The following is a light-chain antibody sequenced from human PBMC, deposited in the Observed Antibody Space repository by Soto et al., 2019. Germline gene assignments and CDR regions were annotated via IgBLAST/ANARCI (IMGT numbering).Light chain of an antibody. CDR2: GAS. V-gene: IGKV3-20*01. J-gene: IGKJ4*01. CDR1: QSVSSSY. Sequence: EIVLTQSPGTLSLSPGERATLSCRASQSVSSSYLAWYQQKPGQAPRLLIYGASSRATGIPDRFSGSGSGTDFTLTISRLEPEDFAVYYCQQYGSSLTCGGGTNVEIK. CDR3: QQYGSSLT.